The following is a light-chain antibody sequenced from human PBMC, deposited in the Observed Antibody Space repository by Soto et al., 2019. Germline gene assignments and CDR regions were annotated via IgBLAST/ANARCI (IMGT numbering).Light chain of an antibody. Sequence: QAVLTQPPSASASPGQSVTISCPGTSSDVGGYKYVSWYQQYPGQAPKVLTYEVNKRPSGVPDRFSGYKSGSTASLTVSGLQAEDEAEYYCSSYAVTNIFVFGTGTKVTVL. CDR2: EVN. CDR3: SSYAVTNIFV. J-gene: IGLJ1*01. V-gene: IGLV2-8*01. CDR1: SSDVGGYKY.